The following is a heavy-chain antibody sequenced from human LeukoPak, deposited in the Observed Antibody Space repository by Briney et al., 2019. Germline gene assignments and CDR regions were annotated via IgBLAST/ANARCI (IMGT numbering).Heavy chain of an antibody. D-gene: IGHD6-13*01. CDR3: AISSYSSSWFNWFDP. Sequence: GESLKISCKGSGYSFTSYWIGWVRQMPGKGLEWMGIIYPGDSDTRYSPSFQGQVTISADKSISTAYLQWSSLKASDTAMYYCAISSYSSSWFNWFDPWGQGTLVTVSS. CDR1: GYSFTSYW. CDR2: IYPGDSDT. V-gene: IGHV5-51*01. J-gene: IGHJ5*02.